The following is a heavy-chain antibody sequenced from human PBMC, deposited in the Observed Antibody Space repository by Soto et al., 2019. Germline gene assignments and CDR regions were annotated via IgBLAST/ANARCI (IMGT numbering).Heavy chain of an antibody. CDR3: ATQTGLYYYGMDV. CDR1: GGSINAFF. Sequence: ETLSLTCTVSGGSINAFFWSWVRQPPGKGLESIGYIFYSGSTNYNPSLKSRVTISLDTSKTQFSLNLTSVTAADTAVYYCATQTGLYYYGMDVWGQGTTVTVSS. CDR2: IFYSGST. J-gene: IGHJ6*02. V-gene: IGHV4-59*01.